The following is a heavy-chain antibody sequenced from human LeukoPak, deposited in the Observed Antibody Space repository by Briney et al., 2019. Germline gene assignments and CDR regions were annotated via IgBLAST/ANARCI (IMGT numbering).Heavy chain of an antibody. Sequence: PSETLSLTCTVSGGSISSSSYYWGWIRQPPGKGLEWIGSIYYSGSTYYNPSLKSRVTISVDTSKNQFSLKLSSVTAADTAVYCCASGLGEDIVVVPAAPPLVWGQGTLVTVSS. CDR2: IYYSGST. V-gene: IGHV4-39*01. J-gene: IGHJ4*02. CDR3: ASGLGEDIVVVPAAPPLV. CDR1: GGSISSSSYY. D-gene: IGHD2-2*01.